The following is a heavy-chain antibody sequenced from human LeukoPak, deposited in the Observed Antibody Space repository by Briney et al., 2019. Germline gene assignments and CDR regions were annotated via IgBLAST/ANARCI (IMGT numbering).Heavy chain of an antibody. V-gene: IGHV1-8*01. CDR3: ARGRDDYGDYRNWFDP. CDR2: MNPNSGNT. D-gene: IGHD4-17*01. J-gene: IGHJ5*02. Sequence: ASVKVSCKASGYTFTSYDINWVRQATGQGLEWMGWMNPNSGNTGYAQKFQGRVTMTRNTSISTAYMELSSLRSEDTALYYCARGRDDYGDYRNWFDPWGQGTLVTVSS. CDR1: GYTFTSYD.